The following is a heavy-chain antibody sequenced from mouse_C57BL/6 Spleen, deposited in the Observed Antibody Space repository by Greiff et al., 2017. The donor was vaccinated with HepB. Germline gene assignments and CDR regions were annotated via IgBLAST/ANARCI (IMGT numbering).Heavy chain of an antibody. Sequence: VKLVESGPGLVQPSQSLSITCTVSGFSLTSYGVHWVRQSPGKGLEWLGVIWSGGSTDYNAAFISRLSISKDNSKSQVFFKMSSLQADDTAIYYCARLTGTSFAYWGQGTLVTVSA. CDR1: GFSLTSYG. CDR2: IWSGGST. CDR3: ARLTGTSFAY. J-gene: IGHJ3*01. V-gene: IGHV2-2*01. D-gene: IGHD4-1*01.